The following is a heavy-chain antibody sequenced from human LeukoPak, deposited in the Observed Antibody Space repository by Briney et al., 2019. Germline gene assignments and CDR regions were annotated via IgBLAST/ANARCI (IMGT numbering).Heavy chain of an antibody. Sequence: GASVKVSCKASGYTFTGYYMHWVRQAPGQGLEWMGWINPNSGGTNYAQKFQGRVTMTRDTSISTAYMELSRLRSDDTAVYYRARSRPNIAASPLYYFDYWGQGTLVTVSS. J-gene: IGHJ4*02. V-gene: IGHV1-2*02. CDR2: INPNSGGT. D-gene: IGHD6-13*01. CDR1: GYTFTGYY. CDR3: ARSRPNIAASPLYYFDY.